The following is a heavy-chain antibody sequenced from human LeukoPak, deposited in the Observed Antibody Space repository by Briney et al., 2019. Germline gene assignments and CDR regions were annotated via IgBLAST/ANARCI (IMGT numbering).Heavy chain of an antibody. CDR2: IKQDGSEK. Sequence: PGGSLRLSCAASGFTFSSYWMSWVRQAPGKGLEWVANIKQDGSEKYYVDSVKGRFTISRDNAKNSLYLQMNSLRAEDTAVYYCARAGDCRGAFFDYWGQGTLVTVSS. J-gene: IGHJ4*02. CDR1: GFTFSSYW. CDR3: ARAGDCRGAFFDY. V-gene: IGHV3-7*03. D-gene: IGHD2-21*02.